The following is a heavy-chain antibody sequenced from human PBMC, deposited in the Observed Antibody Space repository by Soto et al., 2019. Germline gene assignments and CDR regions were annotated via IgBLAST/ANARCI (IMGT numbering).Heavy chain of an antibody. J-gene: IGHJ3*01. Sequence: QVQLVQSGAELKKPGASVKVSCKASGYTFRNYGINWVRQAPGQGLEWMGWISAYNGNTKDSQKFQGRVTMATATPTSTAYMELRSLKSDDTAVYYCARDGRQFVPTSANFDVWGQWTTVTVSA. D-gene: IGHD6-6*01. CDR1: GYTFRNYG. CDR2: ISAYNGNT. V-gene: IGHV1-18*01. CDR3: ARDGRQFVPTSANFDV.